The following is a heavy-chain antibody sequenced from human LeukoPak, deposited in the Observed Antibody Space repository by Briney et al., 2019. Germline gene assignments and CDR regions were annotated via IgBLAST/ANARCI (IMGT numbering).Heavy chain of an antibody. J-gene: IGHJ6*03. CDR2: ISGYNGNT. D-gene: IGHD2-2*02. V-gene: IGHV1-18*01. CDR1: GYTFTSYG. Sequence: ASVKVSCKASGYTFTSYGISWARQAPGKGLEWMGWISGYNGNTNYAQKLRGRVTMTTDTSTSTAYMELRSLRSDDTAVYYCARDGGIVVVPAAIDYYYYMDVWGKGTTVTVSS. CDR3: ARDGGIVVVPAAIDYYYYMDV.